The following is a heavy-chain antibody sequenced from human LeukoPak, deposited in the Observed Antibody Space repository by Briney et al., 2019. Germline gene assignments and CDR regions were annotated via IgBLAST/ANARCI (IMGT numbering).Heavy chain of an antibody. CDR3: ARAESTSWHNFDY. Sequence: GGSLRLSCAASGFTFSRYALHWVRQAPGKGPEWVAIISDDGSIKYYADSVKGQFTISRDNSKNTLPLQMNSLRGEDTAVYYCARAESTSWHNFDYWGQGTPVTVSS. V-gene: IGHV3-30-3*01. J-gene: IGHJ4*02. CDR1: GFTFSRYA. D-gene: IGHD6-13*01. CDR2: ISDDGSIK.